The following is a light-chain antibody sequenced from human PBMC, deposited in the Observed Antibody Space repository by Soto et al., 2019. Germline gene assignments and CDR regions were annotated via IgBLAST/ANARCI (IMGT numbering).Light chain of an antibody. CDR1: QSVDSY. J-gene: IGKJ4*01. CDR3: HQRKSWPLT. CDR2: DAS. Sequence: EIVLTQSPATLSLSPGERATLSCRASQSVDSYLGWYQQKPGQAPRLLIYDASNRATGIPARFSGSASGTDFTLTIRSLEPEDFAVYYCHQRKSWPLTFGGGTKVEIK. V-gene: IGKV3-11*01.